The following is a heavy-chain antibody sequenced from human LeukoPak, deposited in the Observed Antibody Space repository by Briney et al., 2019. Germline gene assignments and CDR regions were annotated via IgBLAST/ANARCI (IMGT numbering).Heavy chain of an antibody. CDR3: AKEIWPTVTTPGWTYFDY. D-gene: IGHD4-17*01. CDR1: GFTFSIYA. CDR2: ISGNGGTT. J-gene: IGHJ4*02. Sequence: PGGSLRLSCAASGFTFSIYAIHWVRQAPGKGLEFVSAISGNGGTTYYTNSVKGRFTISRDNSKNTLYLQMNSLRAEDTAVYYCAKEIWPTVTTPGWTYFDYWGQGALVTVSS. V-gene: IGHV3-64*01.